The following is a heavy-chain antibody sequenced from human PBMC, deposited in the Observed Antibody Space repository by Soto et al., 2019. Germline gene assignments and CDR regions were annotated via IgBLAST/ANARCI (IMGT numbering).Heavy chain of an antibody. CDR1: GGSISSYC. CDR2: ICYSGST. V-gene: IGHV4-59*01. Sequence: QVQLQESGPGLVKPSETLSLTCTVSGGSISSYCWSWVRQAPGKGLEWIGYICYSGSTNYNPSLKSRVIISVDTSKNHFSLKLSSVTAADTAVYYCARGPYGDYGYGFDYWGQGTLVTVSS. CDR3: ARGPYGDYGYGFDY. J-gene: IGHJ4*02. D-gene: IGHD4-17*01.